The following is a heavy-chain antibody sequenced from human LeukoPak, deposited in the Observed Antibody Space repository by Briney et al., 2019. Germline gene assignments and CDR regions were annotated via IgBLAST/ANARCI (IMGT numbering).Heavy chain of an antibody. CDR3: ARTPKYCSGGSCVDY. Sequence: PSETLSLTCSVSGGSISTYYWSWIRQSAGKGLEWIGRIYTSGSTNYNPSLKSRVTMSVDTSKNQFSLKLSSVTAADTAVYYCARTPKYCSGGSCVDYWGQGTLVTVSS. CDR2: IYTSGST. J-gene: IGHJ4*02. CDR1: GGSISTYY. D-gene: IGHD2-15*01. V-gene: IGHV4-4*07.